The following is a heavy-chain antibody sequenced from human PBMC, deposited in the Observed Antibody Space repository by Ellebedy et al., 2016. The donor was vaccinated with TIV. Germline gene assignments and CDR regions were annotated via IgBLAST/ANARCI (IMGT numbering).Heavy chain of an antibody. CDR2: INHSGST. V-gene: IGHV4-34*01. CDR3: ARDYCSGGSCYPYGMDV. CDR1: GGSFSGYY. D-gene: IGHD2-15*01. Sequence: SETLSLXXAVYGGSFSGYYWSWIRQPPGKGLEWIGEINHSGSTNYNPSLKSRVTISVDTSKNQFSLKLSSVTAADTAVYYCARDYCSGGSCYPYGMDVWGQGTTVTVSS. J-gene: IGHJ6*02.